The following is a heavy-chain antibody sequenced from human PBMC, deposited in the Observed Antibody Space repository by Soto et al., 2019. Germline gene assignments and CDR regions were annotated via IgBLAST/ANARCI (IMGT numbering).Heavy chain of an antibody. J-gene: IGHJ6*02. D-gene: IGHD3-9*01. CDR3: AREPQYYDILTGYPGGMDV. CDR2: INPNSGGT. CDR1: GYTFTGYY. V-gene: IGHV1-2*02. Sequence: ASVKVSCKASGYTFTGYYMHWVRQAPGQGLEWMRWINPNSGGTNYAQKFQGRVTMTRDTSISTAYMELSRLRSDDTAVYYCAREPQYYDILTGYPGGMDVWGQGTTVTVSS.